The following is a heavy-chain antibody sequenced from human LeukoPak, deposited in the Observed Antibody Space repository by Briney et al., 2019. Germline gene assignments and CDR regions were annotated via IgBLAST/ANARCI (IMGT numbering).Heavy chain of an antibody. CDR2: IYHSGST. CDR3: ARETHDPTMVRGVVDY. CDR1: GDSISSSTYY. J-gene: IGHJ4*02. Sequence: PSETLSLTCEVSGDSISSSTYYWSWIRQPPEKGLEWIGYIYHSGSTYYNPSLKSRLTISADTSKNQFSLKLRSVTAADTAVYYCARETHDPTMVRGVVDYWGRGTLVTVSS. V-gene: IGHV4-30-2*05. D-gene: IGHD3-10*01.